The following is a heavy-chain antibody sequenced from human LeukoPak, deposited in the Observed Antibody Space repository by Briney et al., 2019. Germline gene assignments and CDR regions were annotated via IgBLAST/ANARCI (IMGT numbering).Heavy chain of an antibody. CDR2: MNPNSGNT. Sequence: ASVKVSCKASGYTFTSYDINWVRQATGQGLEWMGWMNPNSGNTGYAQKFQGRVTITRNTSISTAYMELSSLRSEDTAVYYCARGANYDFWSGYPLDYWGQGTPVTVSS. J-gene: IGHJ4*02. D-gene: IGHD3-3*01. V-gene: IGHV1-8*03. CDR3: ARGANYDFWSGYPLDY. CDR1: GYTFTSYD.